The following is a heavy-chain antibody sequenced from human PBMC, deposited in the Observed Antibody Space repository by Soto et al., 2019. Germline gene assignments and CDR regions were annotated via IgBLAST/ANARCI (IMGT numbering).Heavy chain of an antibody. CDR3: ARESTVVTLRTFDI. CDR2: IYTSGST. V-gene: IGHV4-4*07. Sequence: LSLTCTVSGGSISSYFCSWIRQPAGKGLEWIGRIYTSGSTNYNPSLKSRVTMSVDTSKNQFSLKLSSVTAADTAVYYCARESTVVTLRTFDIWGQGTMVTVSS. D-gene: IGHD2-21*02. CDR1: GGSISSYF. J-gene: IGHJ3*02.